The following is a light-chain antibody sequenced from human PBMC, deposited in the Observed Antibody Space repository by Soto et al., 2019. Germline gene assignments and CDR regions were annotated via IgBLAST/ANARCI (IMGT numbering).Light chain of an antibody. V-gene: IGLV2-23*01. J-gene: IGLJ1*01. CDR1: SSDVGSYSH. CDR2: EDI. CDR3: YTYAGGSTYL. Sequence: QSALTQPASVSGSPGQSITISCTGTSSDVGSYSHLSWYQHHPGKAPKLIIYEDIKGPSGVSNRFSGSKSGNTASLRISGLQAEDEADYYCYTYAGGSTYLFGTGTKLTVL.